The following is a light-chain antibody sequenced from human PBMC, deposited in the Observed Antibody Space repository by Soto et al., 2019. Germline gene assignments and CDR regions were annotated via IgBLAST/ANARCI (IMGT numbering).Light chain of an antibody. CDR2: DAS. J-gene: IGKJ2*01. CDR3: QQYACHSSST. CDR1: QSISTW. Sequence: DIQMTQSPSTLSASVGDRVTLTCRASQSISTWLAWYQQKPGKAPKLLIYDASSLQSGVPSRFSGIGSGSAVTLSSSSLPPDDFATYSWQQYACHSSSTSGQGTMLE. V-gene: IGKV1-5*01.